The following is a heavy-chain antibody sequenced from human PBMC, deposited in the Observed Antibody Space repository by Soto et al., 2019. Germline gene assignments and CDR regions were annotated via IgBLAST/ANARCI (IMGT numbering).Heavy chain of an antibody. J-gene: IGHJ5*02. D-gene: IGHD1-26*01. CDR1: GFTFSSYG. V-gene: IGHV3-30*18. CDR3: AKDGGSGSYGGWFDP. Sequence: QVQLVESGGGVVQPGRSLRLSCAASGFTFSSYGMHWVRQAPGKGLEWVAGISYDGSNKYYADSVKGRFTISRDNSKNTLYLQMNGLRAEDTAVYYCAKDGGSGSYGGWFDPWGQGTPVTVSS. CDR2: ISYDGSNK.